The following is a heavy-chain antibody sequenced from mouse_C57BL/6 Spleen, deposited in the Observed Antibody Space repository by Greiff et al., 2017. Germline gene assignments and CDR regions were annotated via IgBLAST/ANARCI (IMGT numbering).Heavy chain of an antibody. V-gene: IGHV1-53*01. J-gene: IGHJ3*01. CDR1: GYTFTSYW. CDR2: INPSNGGT. Sequence: QVHVKQPGTELVKPGASVKLSCKASGYTFTSYWMHWVKQRPGQGLEWIGNINPSNGGTNYNEKFKSKATLTVDKSSSTAYMQLSSLTSEDSAVYYCARYGSSLAWFAYWGQGTLVTVSA. CDR3: ARYGSSLAWFAY. D-gene: IGHD1-1*01.